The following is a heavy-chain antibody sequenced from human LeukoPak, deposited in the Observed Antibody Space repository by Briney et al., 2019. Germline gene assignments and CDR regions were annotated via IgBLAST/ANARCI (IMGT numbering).Heavy chain of an antibody. CDR1: GDSISNNNHY. CDR2: IYYSGSA. Sequence: SETLSLTCTVSGDSISNNNHYWGWIRQPPGKGLEWIGSIYYSGSAYYNPSLKSRVTISVDTTKSQFSLKLSSVTAADTAVYSCARHLGSGSYFDYWGQGTLVTVSS. V-gene: IGHV4-39*01. J-gene: IGHJ4*02. CDR3: ARHLGSGSYFDY. D-gene: IGHD1-26*01.